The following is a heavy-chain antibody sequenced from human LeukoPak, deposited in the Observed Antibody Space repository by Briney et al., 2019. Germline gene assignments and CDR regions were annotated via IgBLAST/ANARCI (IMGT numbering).Heavy chain of an antibody. CDR3: ARGKRTGYYDSSGSYSF. J-gene: IGHJ4*02. CDR2: IYYSGNT. Sequence: SETLSLTCTVSGDSISSSNSYWGWIRQPPGKGLEWIGSIYYSGNTYYNASLKSRVTISVDTSKNQFSLKLTSVTAADTAVYYCARGKRTGYYDSSGSYSFWGQGTLVTVSS. CDR1: GDSISSSNSY. D-gene: IGHD3-22*01. V-gene: IGHV4-39*01.